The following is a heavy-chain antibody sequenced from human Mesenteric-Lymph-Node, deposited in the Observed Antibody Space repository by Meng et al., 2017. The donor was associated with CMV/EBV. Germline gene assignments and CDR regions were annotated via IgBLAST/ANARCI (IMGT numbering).Heavy chain of an antibody. CDR2: ISTRSSYI. CDR1: GFIFKSYS. CDR3: ARGRSTSPTWYYYGMDV. Sequence: GESLKISCAASGFIFKSYSMNWVRQAPGKGLEWVSSISTRSSYIYYADPVQGRFTISRDNAKNSVYLQMNSLRAEDTAVYYCARGRSTSPTWYYYGMDVWGQGTTVTVSS. J-gene: IGHJ6*02. V-gene: IGHV3-21*01. D-gene: IGHD2-2*01.